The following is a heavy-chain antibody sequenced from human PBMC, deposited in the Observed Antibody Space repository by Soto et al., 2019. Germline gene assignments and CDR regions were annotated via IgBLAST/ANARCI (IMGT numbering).Heavy chain of an antibody. J-gene: IGHJ4*02. CDR3: TRAVAVPADFDY. V-gene: IGHV1-69*05. D-gene: IGHD6-19*01. Sequence: SVKVSCKASGGTFSSYAISWVRQAPGQGLEWMGGIIPIFGTANYAQKFQGRVTITRDTSASTAYMELSSLRSEDTAVYYCTRAVAVPADFDYWGQGTLVTVSS. CDR2: IIPIFGTA. CDR1: GGTFSSYA.